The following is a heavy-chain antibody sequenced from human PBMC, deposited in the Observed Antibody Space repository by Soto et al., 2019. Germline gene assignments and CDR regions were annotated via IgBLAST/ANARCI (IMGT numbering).Heavy chain of an antibody. V-gene: IGHV4-59*08. J-gene: IGHJ4*02. CDR1: GGSISRYY. Sequence: KASETPSLTFTVPGGSISRYYWSWIRQPPGKGLEWIGYIYYSGSTNYNPSLKSRVTISVDTSKNQFSLKLSSVTAADTAVYYCARRYGSTIDYWGQGTLVTVSS. CDR3: ARRYGSTIDY. CDR2: IYYSGST. D-gene: IGHD2-2*01.